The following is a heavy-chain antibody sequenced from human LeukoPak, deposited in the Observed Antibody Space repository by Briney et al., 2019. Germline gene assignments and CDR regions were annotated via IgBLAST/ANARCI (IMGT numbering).Heavy chain of an antibody. J-gene: IGHJ6*02. CDR2: IYTSGTS. V-gene: IGHV4-4*07. D-gene: IGHD6-19*01. CDR3: ARDRAVPHYYYGMDV. Sequence: SETLSLTCTVSGASIGLYYWSWIRQPAGKGLEWIGRIYTSGTSNYSPSLKSRVTMSLDLSKNQLSPKLNSVTAADTAVYYCARDRAVPHYYYGMDVWGQGTTVTVSS. CDR1: GASIGLYY.